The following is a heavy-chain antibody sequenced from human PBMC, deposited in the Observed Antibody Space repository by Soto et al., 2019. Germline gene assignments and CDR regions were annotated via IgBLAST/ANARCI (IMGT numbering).Heavy chain of an antibody. CDR2: IYYSGGT. CDR3: TREQSDDNYFDP. Sequence: SETLSLTCTVSGGSISSGDYYWSWIRQPPGKGLECLGYIYYSGGTNYNPSLKSRVTISLDKSKSQFSLRLISVTAADTAVYYCTREQSDDNYFDPWGQGTLVTVSS. D-gene: IGHD6-19*01. CDR1: GGSISSGDYY. V-gene: IGHV4-61*08. J-gene: IGHJ5*02.